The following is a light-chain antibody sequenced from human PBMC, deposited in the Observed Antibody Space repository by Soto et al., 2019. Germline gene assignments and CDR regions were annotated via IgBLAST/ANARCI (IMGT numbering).Light chain of an antibody. V-gene: IGKV1-12*01. CDR3: QQYDHPPYT. Sequence: DIQMTQSPSSVSASVGDRVTITCRASQGITNWLAWYQQKPGKAPNLLIFAASSLQGAVPSRFSGRGSGTDFSLTVDSLQPEDTATYYCQQYDHPPYTFGQGTKLEIK. CDR1: QGITNW. CDR2: AAS. J-gene: IGKJ2*01.